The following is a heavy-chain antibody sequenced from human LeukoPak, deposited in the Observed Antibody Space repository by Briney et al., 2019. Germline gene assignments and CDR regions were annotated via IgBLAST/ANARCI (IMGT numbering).Heavy chain of an antibody. J-gene: IGHJ4*02. CDR1: GFTFSDYY. CDR3: ARDRLGDYDHSGYYDK. D-gene: IGHD3-22*01. V-gene: IGHV3-11*01. Sequence: GGSLRLPCAASGFTFSDYYMSWIRQAPGKGLEWVSYICDSGRTIYYADSVKGRFTISRDNAKNSVYLQMNNLGAEDTAVYYCARDRLGDYDHSGYYDKWGQGTLVTVSS. CDR2: ICDSGRTI.